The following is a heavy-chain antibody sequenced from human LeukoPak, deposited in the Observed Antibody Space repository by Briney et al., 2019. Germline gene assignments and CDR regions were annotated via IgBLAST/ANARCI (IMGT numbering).Heavy chain of an antibody. J-gene: IGHJ4*02. CDR1: GYTFTSYG. CDR2: ISAYNGNT. Sequence: GASVKVSCKASGYTFTSYGISWVRQAPGQGLEWMGWISAYNGNTNYAQKLQGRVTMATDTSTSTAYMELRSLRSDDTAVYYCARDSPIAVAGTGGTTVFDYWGQGTLVTVSS. CDR3: ARDSPIAVAGTGGTTVFDY. V-gene: IGHV1-18*04. D-gene: IGHD6-19*01.